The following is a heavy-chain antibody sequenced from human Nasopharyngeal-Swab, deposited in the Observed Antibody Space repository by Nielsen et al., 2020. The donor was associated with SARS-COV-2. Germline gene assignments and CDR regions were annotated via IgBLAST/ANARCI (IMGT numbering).Heavy chain of an antibody. CDR1: GFTFDDYA. CDR2: ISWNSGSI. D-gene: IGHD3-9*01. V-gene: IGHV3-9*01. Sequence: SLKISCAASGFTFDDYAMHWVRQAPGKGLEWVSGISWNSGSIGYADSVKGRFTISRDNAKNSLYLQMNSLRAEDTALYYCAKGQGGLYYDILTGYPYWGQGTLVTVSS. CDR3: AKGQGGLYYDILTGYPY. J-gene: IGHJ4*02.